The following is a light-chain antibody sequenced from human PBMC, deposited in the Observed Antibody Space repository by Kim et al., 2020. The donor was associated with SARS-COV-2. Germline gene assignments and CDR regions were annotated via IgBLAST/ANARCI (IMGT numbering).Light chain of an antibody. J-gene: IGLJ2*01. CDR1: RPNIGNNY. CDR3: LTWDDSLSGRV. Sequence: GQTVTISCSGSRPNIGNNYIYWYQHLAGVAPKLLIYRTNLRPAGVPDRFSGSKSDTSASLTISGLRSEDEADYYCLTWDDSLSGRVFGGGTQLTVL. CDR2: RTN. V-gene: IGLV1-47*01.